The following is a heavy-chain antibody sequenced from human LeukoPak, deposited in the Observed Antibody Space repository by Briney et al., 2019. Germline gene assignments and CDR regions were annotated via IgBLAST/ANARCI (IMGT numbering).Heavy chain of an antibody. J-gene: IGHJ4*02. D-gene: IGHD3-22*01. CDR2: IYHSGST. V-gene: IGHV4-38-2*02. Sequence: PSETLSLTCTVSGYSISSGYYWGWIRQPPGKGLEWIGSIYHSGSTYYNPSLKSRVTISVDTSENQFSLKLSSVTAADTAVYYCARESINSSVLDYWGQGTLVTVSS. CDR3: ARESINSSVLDY. CDR1: GYSISSGYY.